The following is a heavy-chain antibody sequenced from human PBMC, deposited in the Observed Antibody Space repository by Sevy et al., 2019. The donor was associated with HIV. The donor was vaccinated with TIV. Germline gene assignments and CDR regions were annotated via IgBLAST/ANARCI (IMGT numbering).Heavy chain of an antibody. CDR1: AFTFTTYV. CDR3: GRDPGYFDSSGFYGDIDL. Sequence: GGSLRLSCAASAFTFTTYVMHWVRQAPGKGLEWVAVISSDGSNEYYADSVKGRFTISRDNSKNTLYLEMNSLRAEDTAVYFCGRDPGYFDSSGFYGDIDLWGQGTLVTVSS. J-gene: IGHJ5*02. D-gene: IGHD3-22*01. V-gene: IGHV3-30*04. CDR2: ISSDGSNE.